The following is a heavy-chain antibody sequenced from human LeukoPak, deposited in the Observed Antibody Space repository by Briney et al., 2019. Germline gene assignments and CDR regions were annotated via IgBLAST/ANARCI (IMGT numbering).Heavy chain of an antibody. J-gene: IGHJ4*02. D-gene: IGHD6-13*01. Sequence: GGSLRLSCAASGFTFSRYAMTWARQAPGKGLEWVSVISDSGGSTYYVDSVKGRFTISRDNSKNTLYLQLNSLRAEDTAVYYCARSKSAATDSSDYWGQGTLVTVSS. CDR2: ISDSGGST. CDR3: ARSKSAATDSSDY. CDR1: GFTFSRYA. V-gene: IGHV3-23*01.